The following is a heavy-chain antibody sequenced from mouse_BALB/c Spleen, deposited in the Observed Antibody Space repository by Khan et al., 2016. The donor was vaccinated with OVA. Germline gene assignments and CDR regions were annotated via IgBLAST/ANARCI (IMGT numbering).Heavy chain of an antibody. Sequence: EVELVESGGGLVKPGGSLKLSCAAPGFTFSNYAMSWVRQTPEKRLEWVATISSGGSYTYYPDSVKGRFTISRDNAKNTLYVHMSSLRSEDTAMYYCARTPGYNGSNYSDYWRQGTTRTVSS. CDR3: ARTPGYNGSNYSDY. CDR2: ISSGGSYT. CDR1: GFTFSNYA. V-gene: IGHV5-9-3*01. J-gene: IGHJ2*01. D-gene: IGHD1-1*01.